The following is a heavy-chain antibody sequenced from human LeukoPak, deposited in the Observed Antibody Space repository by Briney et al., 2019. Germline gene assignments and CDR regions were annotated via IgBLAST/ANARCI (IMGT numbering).Heavy chain of an antibody. J-gene: IGHJ4*02. CDR1: GFTFSSYA. Sequence: PGGSLRLSCATPGFTFSSYAMSWVRQAPGKGLEWVAVVSYDGSNKYYGDSVKGRFAISRDNSKNTLYLQMNSLRAEDTAVYYCARDHCSGTSCYHFDSWGQGTLVTVSS. CDR3: ARDHCSGTSCYHFDS. V-gene: IGHV3-30*09. D-gene: IGHD2-2*01. CDR2: VSYDGSNK.